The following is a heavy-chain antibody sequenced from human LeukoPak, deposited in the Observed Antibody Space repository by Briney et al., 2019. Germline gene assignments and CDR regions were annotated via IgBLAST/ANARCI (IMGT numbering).Heavy chain of an antibody. V-gene: IGHV4-4*07. CDR1: GGSISSYY. D-gene: IGHD3-22*01. J-gene: IGHJ3*02. CDR2: IYTSGST. CDR3: ARDMGYDSSGYYSHDAFDI. Sequence: SETLSLTCTVSGGSISSYYWSWIRQPAGKGLEWIGRIYTSGSTNYNPSLKSRVTMSVDTSKNQFSLKLSSVTAADTAVYYCARDMGYDSSGYYSHDAFDIWGQGTMATVSS.